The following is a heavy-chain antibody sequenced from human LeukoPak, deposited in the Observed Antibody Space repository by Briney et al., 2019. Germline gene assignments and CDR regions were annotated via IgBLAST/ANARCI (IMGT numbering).Heavy chain of an antibody. D-gene: IGHD5-12*01. CDR3: TSGPRLEYYFDY. CDR1: GFTFRSYW. V-gene: IGHV3-7*01. Sequence: GGSLRLSCAASGFTFRSYWMSWVRQAPGKGLEWVSNIDQDGSEKNYVDSVKGRFTISRDNAKNSLYLQMNSLRAEDTAVYYCTSGPRLEYYFDYWGQGTLVTVSS. J-gene: IGHJ4*02. CDR2: IDQDGSEK.